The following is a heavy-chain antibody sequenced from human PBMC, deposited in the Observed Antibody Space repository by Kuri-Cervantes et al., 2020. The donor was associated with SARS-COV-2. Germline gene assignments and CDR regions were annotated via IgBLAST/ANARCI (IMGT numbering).Heavy chain of an antibody. D-gene: IGHD2-2*01. Sequence: SQTLSLTCAVYGGSFSGYYWSWIRQPPGRGLEWIGEINHSGSTNHNPSLKSRVTISVDTSKNQFSLKLSSVTAADTAVYYCAREGGDILVDGMDVWGQGTTVTVSS. CDR3: AREGGDILVDGMDV. J-gene: IGHJ6*02. V-gene: IGHV4-34*01. CDR2: INHSGST. CDR1: GGSFSGYY.